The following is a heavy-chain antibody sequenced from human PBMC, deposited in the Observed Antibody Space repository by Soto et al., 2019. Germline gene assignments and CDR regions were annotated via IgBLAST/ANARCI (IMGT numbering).Heavy chain of an antibody. V-gene: IGHV3-15*01. CDR1: GFTFSNAW. Sequence: GGSLRLSFAASGFTFSNAWMSWVRQAPGKGLEWVGRIKSKTDGGTTDYAAPVKGRFTISRDDSKNTLYLQMNSLKTEDTAVNYCPPATTDNWFDPWGKGDLMTGSA. J-gene: IGHJ5*02. CDR3: PPATTDNWFDP. D-gene: IGHD4-17*01. CDR2: IKSKTDGGTT.